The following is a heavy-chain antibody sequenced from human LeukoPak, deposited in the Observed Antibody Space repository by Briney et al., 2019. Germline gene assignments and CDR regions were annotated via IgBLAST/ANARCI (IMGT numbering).Heavy chain of an antibody. J-gene: IGHJ4*02. CDR3: AKELGGGYSYGYPPDY. V-gene: IGHV3-23*01. CDR2: ISGTGAYT. CDR1: GFTFSSFA. Sequence: GSLRLSCAASGFTFSSFAMNWVRQAPGKGLEWVSTISGTGAYTFYADSVKGRSTISRDNSKNTLYLQMNSLRAEDTAVYYCAKELGGGYSYGYPPDYWGQGTLVTVSS. D-gene: IGHD5-18*01.